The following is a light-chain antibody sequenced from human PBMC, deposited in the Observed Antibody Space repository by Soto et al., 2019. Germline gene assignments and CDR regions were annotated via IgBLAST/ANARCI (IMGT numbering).Light chain of an antibody. CDR1: SSDVVGYNY. CDR2: EVS. J-gene: IGLJ1*01. CDR3: SSYAGSNKSLV. V-gene: IGLV2-8*01. Sequence: QSVLTQPHSASGSPGQSVTISCTGTSSDVVGYNYVSWYQQHPGKAPKLMIYEVSKRPSGVPDRFSGSKSGNTASLTVSGLQAEDEADYYCSSYAGSNKSLVFGTGTKVTVL.